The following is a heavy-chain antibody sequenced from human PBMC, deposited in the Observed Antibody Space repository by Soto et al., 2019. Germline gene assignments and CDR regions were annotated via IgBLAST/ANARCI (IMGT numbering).Heavy chain of an antibody. CDR3: ANHHGDAYFDY. D-gene: IGHD4-17*01. CDR2: ISYDGSNK. V-gene: IGHV3-30*18. CDR1: GFTFSSYG. Sequence: QVQLVESGGGVVQPGRSLRLSCAASGFTFSSYGMHWVRQAPGKGLEWVAVISYDGSNKYYADSVKGRFTISRDNSKNTLYLQMNSLRAEDTAVYYCANHHGDAYFDYWGQGTLVTVSS. J-gene: IGHJ4*02.